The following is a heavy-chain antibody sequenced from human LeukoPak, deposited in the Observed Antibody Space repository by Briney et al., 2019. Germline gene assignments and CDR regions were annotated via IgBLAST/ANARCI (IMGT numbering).Heavy chain of an antibody. J-gene: IGHJ5*02. Sequence: GGSLRLSCAASGFTFRDYAMTWIRQAPGKGLKWISYIKKRSAATYYAESVTGRFVISRDDAKNSLYLHLTNLRAEDTATYFCARIWSARDWFDPWGQGT. V-gene: IGHV3-11*01. CDR1: GFTFRDYA. CDR2: IKKRSAAT. CDR3: ARIWSARDWFDP. D-gene: IGHD1-1*01.